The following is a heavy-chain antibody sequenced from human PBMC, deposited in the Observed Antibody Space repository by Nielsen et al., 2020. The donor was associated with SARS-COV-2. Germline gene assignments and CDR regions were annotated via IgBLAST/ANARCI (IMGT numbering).Heavy chain of an antibody. CDR1: GFTSSNFV. CDR2: TSYDGSMT. V-gene: IGHV3-30*03. D-gene: IGHD3-10*01. Sequence: GESLKISCVASGFTSSNFVLHWVRQAPGKGLDWVAVTSYDGSMTFYADSVKGRFTISRDNSKNTLYLQMNGLRVEDTAVYYCARVGASYRNSYGLDVWGQGTTVTVSS. CDR3: ARVGASYRNSYGLDV. J-gene: IGHJ6*02.